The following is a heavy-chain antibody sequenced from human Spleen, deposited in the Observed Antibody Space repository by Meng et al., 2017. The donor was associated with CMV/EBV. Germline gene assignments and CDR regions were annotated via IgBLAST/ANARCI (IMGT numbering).Heavy chain of an antibody. V-gene: IGHV4-34*01. J-gene: IGHJ4*02. CDR3: ARYGVYYYDSSGYSGFDS. CDR2: INHSGRT. D-gene: IGHD3-22*01. CDR1: GSFSGYY. Sequence: GSFSGYYWSWIRQPPGKGLEWIGEINHSGRTNHNPSLKSRVTISVDTSKNQFSLTLNSVTAADTAVYCCARYGVYYYDSSGYSGFDSWGPGTLVTISS.